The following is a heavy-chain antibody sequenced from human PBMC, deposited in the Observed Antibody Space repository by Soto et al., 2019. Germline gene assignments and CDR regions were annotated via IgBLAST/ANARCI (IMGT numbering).Heavy chain of an antibody. J-gene: IGHJ4*02. D-gene: IGHD2-2*01. CDR3: ARAGRRSIGYCSSTSCHGGFDY. Sequence: SVKVSCKASGGTFSSYAISWVRQAPGQGLEWMGGIIPIFGTANYAQKFQGRVTITADESTSTAYMELSSLRSEDTAVYYCARAGRRSIGYCSSTSCHGGFDYWGQGTLVTVSS. CDR2: IIPIFGTA. V-gene: IGHV1-69*13. CDR1: GGTFSSYA.